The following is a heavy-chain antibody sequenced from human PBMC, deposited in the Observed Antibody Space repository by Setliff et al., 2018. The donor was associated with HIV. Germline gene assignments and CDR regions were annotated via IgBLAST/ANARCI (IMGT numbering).Heavy chain of an antibody. CDR3: ARVIGWNDAGDY. V-gene: IGHV4-34*01. CDR2: INHSGST. D-gene: IGHD1-1*01. J-gene: IGHJ4*02. CDR1: GGSFSGHY. Sequence: SETLSLTCAVYGGSFSGHYWSWIRQPPGKGLEWIGEINHSGSTNYNPSLKSRVTISVDTSKNQFSLKLSFVTAADTAVYYCARVIGWNDAGDYWGRGNLVTVSS.